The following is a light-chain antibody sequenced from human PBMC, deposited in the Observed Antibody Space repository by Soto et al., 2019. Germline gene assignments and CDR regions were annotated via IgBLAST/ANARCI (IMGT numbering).Light chain of an antibody. CDR3: QQYNNWPPDT. CDR2: DAS. J-gene: IGKJ4*01. Sequence: DIQMTQSPSTLSASVGDGVTITCRASQSISSWLAWYQQKPGKAPKLLIYDASSLESGVPSRFSGSGSGTEFTLTISSLQSEDFAVYYCQQYNNWPPDTFGGGTKVDI. CDR1: QSISSW. V-gene: IGKV1-5*01.